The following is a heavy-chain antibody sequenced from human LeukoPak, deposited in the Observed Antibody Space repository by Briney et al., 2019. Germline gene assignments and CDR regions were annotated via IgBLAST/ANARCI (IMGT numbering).Heavy chain of an antibody. J-gene: IGHJ4*02. CDR3: ARGISIVGARSFYFDY. V-gene: IGHV1-2*02. Sequence: ASVKVSRKASGYTFTGYYMHWVRQAPGQGLEWMGWINPNSGGTNYAQKFQGRVTMTRDTSISTAYMELSRLRSDDTAVYYCARGISIVGARSFYFDYWGQGTLVTVSS. CDR2: INPNSGGT. D-gene: IGHD1-26*01. CDR1: GYTFTGYY.